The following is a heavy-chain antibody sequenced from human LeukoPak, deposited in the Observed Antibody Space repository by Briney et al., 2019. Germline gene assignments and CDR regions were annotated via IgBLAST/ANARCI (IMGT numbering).Heavy chain of an antibody. CDR1: GYTLTELS. Sequence: ASVKVSCKVSGYTLTELSMHWVRQAPGKGLEWMGWINPNSGGTNYAQKFQGRVTVTRDTSINTVYMDLSGLTSDDTALYFCARTLGYCSPTNCHDYGGPFDYWGQGSLVTVSS. D-gene: IGHD2-2*01. J-gene: IGHJ4*02. V-gene: IGHV1-2*02. CDR2: INPNSGGT. CDR3: ARTLGYCSPTNCHDYGGPFDY.